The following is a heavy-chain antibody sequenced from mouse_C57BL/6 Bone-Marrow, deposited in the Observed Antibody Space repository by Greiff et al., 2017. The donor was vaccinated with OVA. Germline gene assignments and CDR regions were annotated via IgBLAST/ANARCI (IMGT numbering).Heavy chain of an antibody. D-gene: IGHD2-1*01. Sequence: DVKLVESGGGLVQPKGSLKLSCAASGFTFNTYAMHWVRQAPGKGLEWVARIRSNSSNYATYYADSVQDRFTISRDDSQSMLYLQMNNLKTEDTAMYCGVRDLLWSPYYFDYWGQGTTLTVSS. CDR2: IRSNSSNYAT. V-gene: IGHV10-3*01. J-gene: IGHJ2*01. CDR3: VRDLLWSPYYFDY. CDR1: GFTFNTYA.